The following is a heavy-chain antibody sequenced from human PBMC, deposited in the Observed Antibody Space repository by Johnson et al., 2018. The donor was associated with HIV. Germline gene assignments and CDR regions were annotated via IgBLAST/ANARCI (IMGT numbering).Heavy chain of an antibody. J-gene: IGHJ3*02. V-gene: IGHV3-11*04. CDR3: ARAPHPQWQWLPPGAFDI. CDR2: ISSSGSTI. D-gene: IGHD6-19*01. Sequence: QVQLVESGGDLIKPGGSLRLSCATSNFTFKDYYMNWIRQAPGKGLEWVSYISSSGSTIYYADSVKGRFTISRDNAKNSLYLQMNSLRAEDTAVYYCARAPHPQWQWLPPGAFDIWGQVTMVTVSS. CDR1: NFTFKDYY.